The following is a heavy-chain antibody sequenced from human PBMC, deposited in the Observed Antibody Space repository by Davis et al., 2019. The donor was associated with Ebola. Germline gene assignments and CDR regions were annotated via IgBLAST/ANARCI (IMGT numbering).Heavy chain of an antibody. Sequence: ASVKVSCKASGYIFTSNDINWVRQATGQGLEWMGWMNPDSGNTGYASKFQGRVTMTRNNSITTAYMELSSLRSEDTAVYYCARGPRYCSGGSCPFDYWGQGTLVTVSS. CDR1: GYIFTSND. CDR3: ARGPRYCSGGSCPFDY. CDR2: MNPDSGNT. V-gene: IGHV1-8*01. J-gene: IGHJ4*02. D-gene: IGHD2-15*01.